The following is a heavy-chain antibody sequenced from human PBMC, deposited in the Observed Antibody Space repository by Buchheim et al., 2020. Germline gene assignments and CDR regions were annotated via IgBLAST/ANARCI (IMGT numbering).Heavy chain of an antibody. D-gene: IGHD6-19*01. CDR1: GFTFSSYW. J-gene: IGHJ4*02. CDR3: ARDLSSGWPQNGPFDY. V-gene: IGHV3-7*01. Sequence: EVQLVESGGGLVQPGGSLRLSCAASGFTFSSYWMSWVRQAPGKGLEWVANIKQDGSEKYYVDSVKGRFTISRDNAKNSLYLQMNSLRAEDTAVYYCARDLSSGWPQNGPFDYWGQGTL. CDR2: IKQDGSEK.